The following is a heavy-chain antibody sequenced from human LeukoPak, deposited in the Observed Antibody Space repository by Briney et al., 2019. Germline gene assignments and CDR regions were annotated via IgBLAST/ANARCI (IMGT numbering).Heavy chain of an antibody. CDR3: ARSAYNYGYVYFDH. D-gene: IGHD5-18*01. J-gene: IGHJ4*02. CDR2: IDPNSDNI. CDR1: GYTFTGCF. Sequence: ASVKVSCKASGYTFTGCFIHYVRQAPGQGLEWMGWIDPNSDNIRYSETFKDRVTMSRDTSTNTAYMELSWLRSDDTAVYYCARSAYNYGYVYFDHWGQGTLVIVSS. V-gene: IGHV1-2*02.